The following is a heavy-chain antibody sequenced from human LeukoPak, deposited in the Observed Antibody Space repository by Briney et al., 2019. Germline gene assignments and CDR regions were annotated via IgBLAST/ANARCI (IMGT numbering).Heavy chain of an antibody. Sequence: GGSLRLSCAGSGFTLSVYWMHWVRQAPGKGLVWVSRINGDGSSTTYADSVKGRFTISRDNAKNTLYLQMNSLRAEDTAVYYCARDRGYGYLFDYWGQGTLVTVSS. CDR2: INGDGSST. D-gene: IGHD5-18*01. CDR1: GFTLSVYW. CDR3: ARDRGYGYLFDY. V-gene: IGHV3-74*01. J-gene: IGHJ4*02.